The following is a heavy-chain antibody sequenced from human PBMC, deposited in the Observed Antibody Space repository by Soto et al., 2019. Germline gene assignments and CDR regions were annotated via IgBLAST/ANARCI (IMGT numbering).Heavy chain of an antibody. CDR2: SNAGNGNT. V-gene: IGHV1-3*02. D-gene: IGHD3-22*01. Sequence: ASVKVSCKASGYTFTSYAMHWVRQAPGQRLEWMGWSNAGNGNTQYSQEFQGRVTITRDTSASTAYMELSSLRSEDMAVYYCARESYEGITMISYGMDVWGQGTTVTVSS. J-gene: IGHJ6*02. CDR3: ARESYEGITMISYGMDV. CDR1: GYTFTSYA.